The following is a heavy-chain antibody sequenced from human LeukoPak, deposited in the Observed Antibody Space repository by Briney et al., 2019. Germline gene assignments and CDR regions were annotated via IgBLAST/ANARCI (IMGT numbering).Heavy chain of an antibody. Sequence: GGSLRLSCAASGFTFSSYGMHWVRQAPGKGLEWVAVIWYDGSNKYYADSVKGRFTISRDNSKNTLYLQMNSLRAEDTAVYYCARDRWPDYFDYWGQGTLVTVSS. J-gene: IGHJ4*02. D-gene: IGHD4-23*01. CDR1: GFTFSSYG. V-gene: IGHV3-33*01. CDR3: ARDRWPDYFDY. CDR2: IWYDGSNK.